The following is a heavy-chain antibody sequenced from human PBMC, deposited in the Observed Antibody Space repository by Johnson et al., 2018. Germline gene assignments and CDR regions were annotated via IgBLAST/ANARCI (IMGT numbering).Heavy chain of an antibody. J-gene: IGHJ6*03. V-gene: IGHV7-4-1*01. CDR3: TRDVTGHDSYQYYYYMDV. D-gene: IGHD3-16*01. CDR1: GYTFTSYA. CDR2: INTNTGNP. Sequence: VQLLESGSELKKPGASVKVSCKASGYTFTSYAMNWVRQAPGQGLEWMGWINTNTGNPTYAQGFTGRFVFSLDTSVSTAYLQICSLKADDTAVYYCTRDVTGHDSYQYYYYMDVWGKGTTVTVSS.